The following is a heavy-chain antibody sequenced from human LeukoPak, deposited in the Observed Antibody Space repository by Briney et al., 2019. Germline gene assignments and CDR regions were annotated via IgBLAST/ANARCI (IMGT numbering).Heavy chain of an antibody. CDR1: GYSFTRYY. D-gene: IGHD6-19*01. CDR3: ARGRVAGTLGVYYYYGMDV. Sequence: SVKVSCKASGYSFTRYYMHWVRQAPGQGLEWMGGIIPIFGTANYAQKFQGRVTITADESTSTAYMELSSLRSEDTAVYYCARGRVAGTLGVYYYYGMDVWGQGTTVTVSS. CDR2: IIPIFGTA. V-gene: IGHV1-69*13. J-gene: IGHJ6*02.